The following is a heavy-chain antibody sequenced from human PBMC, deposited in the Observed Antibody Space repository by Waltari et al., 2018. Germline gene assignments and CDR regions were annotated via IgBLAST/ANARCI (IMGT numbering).Heavy chain of an antibody. CDR3: AAGYLYCSSTSCYGDYYYYYLDV. J-gene: IGHJ6*03. CDR2: IVVGSGNT. CDR1: GFTFTSSA. V-gene: IGHV1-58*02. D-gene: IGHD2-2*01. Sequence: QMQLVQSGPEVKQPGTSVQVSCKASGFTFTSSAMQWVRQARGQRLEWIGWIVVGSGNTNYAQKFQERVTITRDMSTSTAYMELSSLRSEDTAVYYCAAGYLYCSSTSCYGDYYYYYLDVWGKGTTVTVSS.